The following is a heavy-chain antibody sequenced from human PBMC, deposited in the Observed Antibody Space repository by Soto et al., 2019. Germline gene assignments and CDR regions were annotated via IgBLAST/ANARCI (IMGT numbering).Heavy chain of an antibody. CDR2: IYTSGST. J-gene: IGHJ6*02. D-gene: IGHD6-6*01. V-gene: IGHV4-4*07. Sequence: SEILSITCTVAYGSISSYYLSCILQAAWKGLEWIGRIYTSGSTNYNPSLKSRVTMSVDTSKNQFSLKLSSVTAADTAVYYCAVSSIAARGYYYGMDVWGQGTTVTVSS. CDR3: AVSSIAARGYYYGMDV. CDR1: YGSISSYY.